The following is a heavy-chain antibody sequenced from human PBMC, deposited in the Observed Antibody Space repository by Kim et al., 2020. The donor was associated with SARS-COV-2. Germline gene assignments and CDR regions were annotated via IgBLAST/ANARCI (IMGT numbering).Heavy chain of an antibody. Sequence: QKFQGRVTMTRDTSGSTAYMELDSLRSEDTAVYYCARRWYNGTGSRGMDVWGQGTTVTVSS. CDR3: ARRWYNGTGSRGMDV. V-gene: IGHV1-3*01. D-gene: IGHD1-1*01. J-gene: IGHJ6*02.